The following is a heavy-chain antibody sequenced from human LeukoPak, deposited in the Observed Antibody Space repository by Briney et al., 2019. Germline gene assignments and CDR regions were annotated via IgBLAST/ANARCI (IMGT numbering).Heavy chain of an antibody. D-gene: IGHD6-13*01. CDR3: ARDLNSAGFVD. V-gene: IGHV4-38-2*02. CDR2: IYHDGNT. J-gene: IGHJ4*02. CDR1: AYSISTNYY. Sequence: SVTLSLTCAVSAYSISTNYYWGWIRQPPGKGLEWIGSIYHDGNTYYNPSLKSRVTISVDTSKNHFSLKLSSVTAADTALYYCARDLNSAGFVDWAQGTLVTVSS.